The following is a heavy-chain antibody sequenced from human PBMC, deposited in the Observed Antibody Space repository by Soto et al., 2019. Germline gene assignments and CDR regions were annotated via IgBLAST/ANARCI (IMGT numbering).Heavy chain of an antibody. CDR2: IASGGDTI. J-gene: IGHJ5*02. Sequence: GGSLRLSCAASKFTFSDYYMTWIRQAPGKGLEWVAYIASGGDTIYYADSVKGRFTISRDNAKNSLYLQMNSLRAEDTAVYYCARGSYSSDWYNCFDPWGQGTLVTVSS. D-gene: IGHD6-19*01. CDR1: KFTFSDYY. V-gene: IGHV3-11*01. CDR3: ARGSYSSDWYNCFDP.